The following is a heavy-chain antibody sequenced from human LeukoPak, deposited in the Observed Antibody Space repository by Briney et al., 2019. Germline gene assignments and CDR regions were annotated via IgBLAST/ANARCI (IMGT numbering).Heavy chain of an antibody. CDR3: AAFIDDSSGSYFQH. Sequence: SVKVSCKASGFTFTSSAMQWVRQARGQRLEWIGWIIVGSGNTNYAQKLQERVTITRDMSTSTAYMELSSLRSEDTAVYYCAAFIDDSSGSYFQHWGQGTLVTVSS. V-gene: IGHV1-58*02. J-gene: IGHJ1*01. D-gene: IGHD3-22*01. CDR1: GFTFTSSA. CDR2: IIVGSGNT.